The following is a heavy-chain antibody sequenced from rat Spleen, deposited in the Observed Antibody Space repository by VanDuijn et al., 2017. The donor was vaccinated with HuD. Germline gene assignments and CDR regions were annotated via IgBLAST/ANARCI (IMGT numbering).Heavy chain of an antibody. CDR3: SRYRDSYGHVGIFDY. J-gene: IGHJ2*01. CDR1: GYSITRNY. CDR2: ISYSGST. V-gene: IGHV3-1*01. Sequence: EVQLQESGPALVKPSQSLSLTCSVTGYSITRNYWGWIRKFPGDKMEWMGYISYSGSTGFNPSLKSRISITRDTSKNQFFLQLKSVTTEDTATYHCSRYRDSYGHVGIFDYWGQGVMVTVSS. D-gene: IGHD1-12*01.